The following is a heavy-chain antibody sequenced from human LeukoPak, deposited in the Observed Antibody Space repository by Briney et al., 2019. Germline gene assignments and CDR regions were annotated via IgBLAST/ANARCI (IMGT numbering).Heavy chain of an antibody. V-gene: IGHV4-34*01. J-gene: IGHJ6*02. CDR3: ARGDALIQIVPTKRAPSGMDV. CDR2: IKHSGST. D-gene: IGHD5-12*01. Sequence: PSETLSLTCAVYGGSFSGYYWSWIRQPPGKGLKWIGEIKHSGSTNYNPSLKSRVTISVDTSKNQFSLKLSSVTAADTAVYYCARGDALIQIVPTKRAPSGMDVWGQGTTVTVSS. CDR1: GGSFSGYY.